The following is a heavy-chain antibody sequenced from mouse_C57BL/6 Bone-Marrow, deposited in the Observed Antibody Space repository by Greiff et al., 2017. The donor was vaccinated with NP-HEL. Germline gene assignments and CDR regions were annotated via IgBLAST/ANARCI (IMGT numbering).Heavy chain of an antibody. CDR2: ISSGGSYT. J-gene: IGHJ3*01. Sequence: EVKVVESGGDLVKPGGSLKLSCAASGFTFSSYGMSWVRQTPDKRLEWVATISSGGSYTYYPDSVKGRVTISRDNAKNTMYLQMGSLKSEDTAMYYYARATVGTVVATKGGFAYWGQGTLVTVSA. CDR1: GFTFSSYG. D-gene: IGHD1-1*01. CDR3: ARATVGTVVATKGGFAY. V-gene: IGHV5-6*01.